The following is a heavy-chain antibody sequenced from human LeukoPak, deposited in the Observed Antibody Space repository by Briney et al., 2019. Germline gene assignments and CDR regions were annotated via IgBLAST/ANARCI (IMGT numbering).Heavy chain of an antibody. CDR3: ARDTRTDHFDY. CDR1: GFTFSDFS. D-gene: IGHD3/OR15-3a*01. Sequence: GSLRLSCAASGFTFSDFSMNWVRQAPGKGLEWLSYISYSSSTIYYADSVKGRFTISRDNAKNSLYLQMNSLRAEDTAVYYCARDTRTDHFDYWGQGTLVTVSS. V-gene: IGHV3-48*01. J-gene: IGHJ4*02. CDR2: ISYSSSTI.